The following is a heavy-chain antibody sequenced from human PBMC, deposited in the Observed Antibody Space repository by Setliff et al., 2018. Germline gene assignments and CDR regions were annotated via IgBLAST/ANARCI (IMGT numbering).Heavy chain of an antibody. CDR1: GFTFSSHG. Sequence: LRLSCAASGFTFSSHGMNWVRQAPGKGLEWVAYMSNWGTSIYYADSVKGRFIIYRDNARNSLHLQMNSLRAEDTAIYFCARRLPYYGMDVWGQGTTVTVSS. CDR3: ARRLPYYGMDV. J-gene: IGHJ6*02. CDR2: MSNWGTSI. V-gene: IGHV3-48*03. D-gene: IGHD2-15*01.